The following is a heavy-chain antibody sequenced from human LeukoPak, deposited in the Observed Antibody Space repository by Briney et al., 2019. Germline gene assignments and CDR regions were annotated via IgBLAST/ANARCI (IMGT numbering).Heavy chain of an antibody. CDR3: TRGDSSSRLG. CDR1: GFTFSGSA. CDR2: IRSKANSYAT. Sequence: PGGSLRLSCAASGFTFSGSAMHWVRQASGKGLEWVGRIRSKANSYATAYAASVKGRFTISRDDSKNTAYLQMNSLKTEDTAVYYCTRGDSSSRLGWGQGTLVTVSS. D-gene: IGHD6-13*01. J-gene: IGHJ4*02. V-gene: IGHV3-73*01.